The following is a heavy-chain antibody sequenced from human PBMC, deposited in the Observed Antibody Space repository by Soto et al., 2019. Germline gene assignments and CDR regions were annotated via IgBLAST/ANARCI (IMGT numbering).Heavy chain of an antibody. CDR2: IYYSGST. J-gene: IGHJ4*02. V-gene: IGHV4-31*03. CDR1: GGSISSGGYY. D-gene: IGHD1-26*01. Sequence: QVQLQESGPGLVKPSQTLSLTCTVSGGSISSGGYYWSWIRQHPGKGLEWIGYIYYSGSTYYNPSLNSRVTISVDTSKHQFSLKLSAVTAADTAVYYCAWEGGIVGATAADYWGQGTLVTVSS. CDR3: AWEGGIVGATAADY.